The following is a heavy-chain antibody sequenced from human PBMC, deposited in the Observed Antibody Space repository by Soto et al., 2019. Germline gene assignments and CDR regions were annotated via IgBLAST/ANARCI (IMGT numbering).Heavy chain of an antibody. Sequence: GGSLRLSCAASGFTFSDYYMSWIRQAPGRGLEWVSYISSSGSTIYYADSVKGRFTISRDNAKNSLYLQMNSLRADDTAVYYCANYIGSDDSSGWSYYYYYGMDVWGQGTTVTVSS. V-gene: IGHV3-11*01. CDR1: GFTFSDYY. CDR2: ISSSGSTI. D-gene: IGHD6-19*01. J-gene: IGHJ6*02. CDR3: ANYIGSDDSSGWSYYYYYGMDV.